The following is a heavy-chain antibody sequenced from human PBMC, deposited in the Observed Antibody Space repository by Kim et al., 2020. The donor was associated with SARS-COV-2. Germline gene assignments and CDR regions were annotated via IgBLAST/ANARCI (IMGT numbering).Heavy chain of an antibody. J-gene: IGHJ5*02. CDR1: GFTFSSYA. V-gene: IGHV3-30*14. Sequence: GGSLRLSCAASGFTFSSYAMLWVRQAPGKGPEWVAVISSDGSYKFYADSVKGRFTISRDSSKNTLYLQMNSLRAEDTAVYYCVIPGVVGPTYWFDPWGQGTLVTVSS. CDR3: VIPGVVGPTYWFDP. CDR2: ISSDGSYK. D-gene: IGHD1-26*01.